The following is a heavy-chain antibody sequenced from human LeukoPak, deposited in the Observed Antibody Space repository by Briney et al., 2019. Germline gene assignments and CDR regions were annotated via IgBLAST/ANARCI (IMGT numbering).Heavy chain of an antibody. Sequence: GGSLRLSCEASGFIFSTYGMHWVRQAPGKGLEWVAVIWYDGSNKYYADSVKGRFTISRDNSKNTLYLQMSSLRAEDTAVYYCVREKSGYTNGWYLFDYWGQGTLVTVSS. CDR3: VREKSGYTNGWYLFDY. J-gene: IGHJ4*02. CDR2: IWYDGSNK. CDR1: GFIFSTYG. D-gene: IGHD6-19*01. V-gene: IGHV3-33*01.